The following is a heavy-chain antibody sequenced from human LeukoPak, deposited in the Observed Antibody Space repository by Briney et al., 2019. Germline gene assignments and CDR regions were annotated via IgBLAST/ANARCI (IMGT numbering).Heavy chain of an antibody. D-gene: IGHD3-9*01. J-gene: IGHJ4*02. CDR1: GYTFTNYG. CDR3: ARDILTGVLDY. V-gene: IGHV1-18*01. Sequence: ASVKVSCKASGYTFTNYGISWVRQAPGQGLEWMGWISAYNDNTNYVQQLQGRVTMTTDTSTSTGYMELRSLRSDDTAVYYCARDILTGVLDYWGQGTLVTVSS. CDR2: ISAYNDNT.